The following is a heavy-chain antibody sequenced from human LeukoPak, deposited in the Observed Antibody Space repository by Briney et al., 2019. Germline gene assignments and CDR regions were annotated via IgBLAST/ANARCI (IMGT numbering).Heavy chain of an antibody. CDR1: GGSISSSSYY. CDR3: ASSHNYYDSSGQKLYYFDY. Sequence: SETLSLTCTVSGGSISSSSYYWGWIRQPPGKGLEWIGSIYYSGSTYYNPSLKSRVTISVDTSKNQFSLKLSSVTAADTAVYYCASSHNYYDSSGQKLYYFDYWGQGTLVTVSS. D-gene: IGHD3-22*01. V-gene: IGHV4-39*01. CDR2: IYYSGST. J-gene: IGHJ4*02.